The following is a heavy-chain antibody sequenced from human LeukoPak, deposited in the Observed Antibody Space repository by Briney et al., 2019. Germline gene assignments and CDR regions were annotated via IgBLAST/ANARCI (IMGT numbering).Heavy chain of an antibody. V-gene: IGHV1-2*02. CDR3: ARESGGGEFDP. J-gene: IGHJ5*02. D-gene: IGHD3-10*01. Sequence: ASVKVSCKASGYTFTGYYIHWGRQAPGKGLEWMGWINPHSRGTNYAQKFQGRVTMTRDTSISTPYMELTRLRSDDTAVYYCARESGGGEFDPWGQGTLVTVSS. CDR1: GYTFTGYY. CDR2: INPHSRGT.